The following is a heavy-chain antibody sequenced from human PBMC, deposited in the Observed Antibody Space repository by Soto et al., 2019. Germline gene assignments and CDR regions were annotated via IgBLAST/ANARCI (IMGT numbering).Heavy chain of an antibody. J-gene: IGHJ5*02. V-gene: IGHV4-4*07. CDR1: GGSMSSYY. CDR3: ARGQRFSDWFDP. CDR2: VYSSGGT. D-gene: IGHD3-3*01. Sequence: SETLSLTCTVAGGSMSSYYWTWIRQPAGKGLEWIGRVYSSGGTHYNPSLKSRVTISLDTSKNQFSLRLLSVTDADTAVYYCARGQRFSDWFDPWGQGTLVTVSS.